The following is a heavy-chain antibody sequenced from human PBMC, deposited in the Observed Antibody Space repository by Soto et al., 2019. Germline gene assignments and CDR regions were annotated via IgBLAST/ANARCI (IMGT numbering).Heavy chain of an antibody. J-gene: IGHJ4*02. CDR3: ARGLYYYDSSGYYGN. CDR1: GFTFSSYS. V-gene: IGHV3-48*04. CDR2: ISASSRTL. D-gene: IGHD3-22*01. Sequence: GGSLRLSCGASGFTFSSYSMNWVRQAPGKGLEWISHISASSRTLFYADSVKGRFTISRDNAKNSLYLQMNSLRAEDTAVYYCARGLYYYDSSGYYGNWGQGTLVTVSS.